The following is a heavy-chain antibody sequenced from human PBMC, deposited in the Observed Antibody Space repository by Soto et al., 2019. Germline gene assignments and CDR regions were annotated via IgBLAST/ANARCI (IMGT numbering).Heavy chain of an antibody. CDR3: ARDCGITGTTCAFDI. J-gene: IGHJ3*02. V-gene: IGHV1-69*01. Sequence: QVQLVQSGAEVKKPGSSVKVSCKASGGTFSSYAISWVRQAPGQGLEWMGGIIPIYGTANYAQKVQGRVTIAADESTSTAYMELSSLRSEDTAVYYCARDCGITGTTCAFDIWGQGTMVTVSS. D-gene: IGHD1-7*01. CDR2: IIPIYGTA. CDR1: GGTFSSYA.